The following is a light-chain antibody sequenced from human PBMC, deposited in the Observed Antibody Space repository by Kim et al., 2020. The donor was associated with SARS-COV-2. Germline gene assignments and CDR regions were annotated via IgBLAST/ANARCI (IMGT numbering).Light chain of an antibody. CDR3: QQSYSTLPWT. J-gene: IGKJ1*01. CDR2: AAS. V-gene: IGKV1-39*01. Sequence: DIRMTQSPSSLSASIGDRVTITCRATQSISRYLNWYQQKPGKAPKLLIYAASSLQSGVPSRFSGSGSGTDFTLTISSLQPEDFATYYCQQSYSTLPWTFGQGTKVDIK. CDR1: QSISRY.